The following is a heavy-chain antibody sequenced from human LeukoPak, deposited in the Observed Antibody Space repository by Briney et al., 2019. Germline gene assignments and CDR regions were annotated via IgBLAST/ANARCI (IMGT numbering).Heavy chain of an antibody. J-gene: IGHJ4*02. CDR3: ATMRGSASVNYLFDG. Sequence: PSETLSLTCTVSGGSISSYYWSWIRQPPGKGLEWIGYIHYSGSTNYYPPLGSRVTLSMDTSKKQFSLKLSSVTAAGTAVYYCATMRGSASVNYLFDGWGQGTLVTAS. CDR2: IHYSGST. V-gene: IGHV4-59*01. CDR1: GGSISSYY. D-gene: IGHD1-7*01.